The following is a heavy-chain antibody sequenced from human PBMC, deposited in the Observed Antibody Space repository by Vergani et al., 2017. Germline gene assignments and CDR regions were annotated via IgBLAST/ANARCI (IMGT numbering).Heavy chain of an antibody. D-gene: IGHD4-11*01. J-gene: IGHJ4*02. V-gene: IGHV3-23*01. Sequence: EVQLLESGGGLVQPGGSLRLSCAASGFTFSSYAMSWVRQAPGKGLEWVSAISGSGGSTYYADSVKGRFTISIDNSKNTLYLQMNSLRAEDTAVYYCAKDVGGVYSNGGDYWGQGTLVTVSS. CDR3: AKDVGGVYSNGGDY. CDR1: GFTFSSYA. CDR2: ISGSGGST.